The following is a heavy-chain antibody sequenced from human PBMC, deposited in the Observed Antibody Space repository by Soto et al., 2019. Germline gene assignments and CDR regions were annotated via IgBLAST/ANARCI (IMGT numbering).Heavy chain of an antibody. V-gene: IGHV3-21*01. CDR1: GFNFRSYS. CDR2: ISSSSSYI. CDR3: ARDAPRGSYRPTANLFDY. J-gene: IGHJ4*02. D-gene: IGHD3-16*02. Sequence: GGPIRHCNTASGFNFRSYSMNWVSQTTGKGLEWVSSISSSSSYIYYADSVKGRFTISRDNAKNSLYLQMNSLRAEDTAVYYCARDAPRGSYRPTANLFDYWGQGTLVTVSS.